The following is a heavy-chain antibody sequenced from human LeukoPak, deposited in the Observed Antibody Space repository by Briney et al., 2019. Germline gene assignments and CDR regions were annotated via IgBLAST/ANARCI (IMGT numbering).Heavy chain of an antibody. D-gene: IGHD2-15*01. Sequence: SETLSLTCAVSGGSISSSNWWSWVRQPPGKGLEWIGEIYHSGSTNYNPSLKSRVTISVDKSKNQFSLKLSSVTAADTAVYYCAREMVVAAGSWFDPWGQGTLVTVSS. CDR2: IYHSGST. V-gene: IGHV4-4*02. J-gene: IGHJ5*02. CDR1: GGSISSSNW. CDR3: AREMVVAAGSWFDP.